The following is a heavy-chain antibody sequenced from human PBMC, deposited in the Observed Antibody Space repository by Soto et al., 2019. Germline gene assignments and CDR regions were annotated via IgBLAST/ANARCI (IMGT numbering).Heavy chain of an antibody. V-gene: IGHV4-59*01. Sequence: SETLSLTCGVYGGSFRNYYWIWVRQPPGKGLEWIGYIYYSGSTNYNPSLKSRVTISVDTSKNQFSLKLSSVTAADTAVYYCARAGSTLDYWGQGTLVTVSS. CDR2: IYYSGST. CDR3: ARAGSTLDY. D-gene: IGHD5-12*01. J-gene: IGHJ4*02. CDR1: GGSFRNYY.